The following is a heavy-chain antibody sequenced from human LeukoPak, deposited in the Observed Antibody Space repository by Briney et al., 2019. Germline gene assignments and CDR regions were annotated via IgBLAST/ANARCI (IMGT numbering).Heavy chain of an antibody. CDR1: DGFISCFY. J-gene: IGHJ5*02. CDR3: ARHGTSGTNLNWFDP. CDR2: IYYSGST. V-gene: IGHV4-59*08. Sequence: PSETLSLTCTFCDGFISCFYCSWIRQPPEKGLEWIGYIYYSGSTNYNPSLKSRVTISVDTSKNQFSLKLSSVTAADTAVYYCARHGTSGTNLNWFDPWGQGTLVTVSS. D-gene: IGHD1-1*01.